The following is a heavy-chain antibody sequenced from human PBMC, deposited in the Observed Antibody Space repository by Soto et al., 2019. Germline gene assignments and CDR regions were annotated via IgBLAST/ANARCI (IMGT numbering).Heavy chain of an antibody. CDR2: IYWDNAK. CDR1: GFSLTTGTAA. CDR3: AHLTIPYGGVVADDAFDI. J-gene: IGHJ3*02. D-gene: IGHD3-16*02. Sequence: QITLKESGPNLVKPTQPLTLTCTFSGFSLTTGTAAMSWIRQPPGTVRECDAVIYWDNAKSYTPSLQNRPTITKDTANNRVVLTMANMAPVDAGTTDCAHLTIPYGGVVADDAFDIWGPGKVVAFSS. V-gene: IGHV2-5*02.